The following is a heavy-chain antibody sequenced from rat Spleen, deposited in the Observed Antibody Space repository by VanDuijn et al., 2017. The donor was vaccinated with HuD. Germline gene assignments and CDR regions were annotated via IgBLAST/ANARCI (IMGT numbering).Heavy chain of an antibody. CDR1: GFTFSDYY. D-gene: IGHD1-11*01. CDR3: ARRYDFDY. V-gene: IGHV5-29*01. Sequence: EVQLVESDGGLVQPGGSLKLSCAASGFTFSDYYMAWVRQAPTRGLEWVETISFDGTSTYYRDSVKGRFTISRDYAQNTLYRQMDSLRSEDTATYYCARRYDFDYWGQGVMVTVSS. CDR2: ISFDGTST. J-gene: IGHJ2*01.